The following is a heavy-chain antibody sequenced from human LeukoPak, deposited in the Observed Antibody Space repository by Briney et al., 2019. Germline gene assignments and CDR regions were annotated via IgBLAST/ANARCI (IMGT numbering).Heavy chain of an antibody. CDR3: ARGSLGAYYFDY. CDR1: GGSITRGGYS. Sequence: SQTLSLTRALSGGSITRGGYSWSWIRHPPGKGLEWGGYIYHSGSTYYNPSLKGRVTISVDRSKHQFSLKLSSVAAADTAVYYCARGSLGAYYFDYWGQGTLVTVSS. J-gene: IGHJ4*02. CDR2: IYHSGST. V-gene: IGHV4-30-2*01.